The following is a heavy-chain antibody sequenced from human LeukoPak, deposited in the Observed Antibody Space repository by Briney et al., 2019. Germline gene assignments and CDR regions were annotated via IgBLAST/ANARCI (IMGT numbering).Heavy chain of an antibody. D-gene: IGHD5-18*01. Sequence: PSETLSLTCAVSGGSISSYYWSWIRQPPGKGLEWVSGISPNGDITYYADSVKGRFTISRDNSKNTVFLQMNSLRAEDTAIYHCAKDSAWIQFNDWGQGTLVTVSS. CDR1: GGSISSYY. J-gene: IGHJ4*02. CDR3: AKDSAWIQFND. CDR2: ISPNGDIT. V-gene: IGHV3-23*01.